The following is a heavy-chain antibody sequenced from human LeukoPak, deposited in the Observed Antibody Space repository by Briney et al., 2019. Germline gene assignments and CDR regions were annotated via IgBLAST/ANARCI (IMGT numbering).Heavy chain of an antibody. CDR3: ARGRAQGGYYGSGSYWFDP. CDR2: IYYSGST. D-gene: IGHD3-10*01. J-gene: IGHJ5*02. Sequence: LRLSCAASGFTVSSNYMSWVRQHPGKGLEWIGYIYYSGSTYYNPSLKSRVTISVDTSKNQFSLKLSSVTAADTAVYYCARGRAQGGYYGSGSYWFDPWGQGTLVTVSS. CDR1: GFTVSSNY. V-gene: IGHV4-31*02.